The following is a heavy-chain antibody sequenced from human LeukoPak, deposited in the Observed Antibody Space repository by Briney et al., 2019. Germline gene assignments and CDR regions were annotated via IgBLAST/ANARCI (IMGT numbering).Heavy chain of an antibody. CDR2: IYYSENT. Sequence: PSETLSLTCTVSGGSINSDYWSWIRQPPGKGLEWIGYIYYSENTNYNPSLRSRVTISVDTSKNQFSLKLSSVTAADTAVYFCARPGPSGSLAYWGQGTLVTVSS. J-gene: IGHJ4*02. CDR3: ARPGPSGSLAY. CDR1: GGSINSDY. V-gene: IGHV4-59*08. D-gene: IGHD3-10*01.